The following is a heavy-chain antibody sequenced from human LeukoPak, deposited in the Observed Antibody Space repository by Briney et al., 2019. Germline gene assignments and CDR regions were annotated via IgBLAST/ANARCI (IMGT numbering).Heavy chain of an antibody. CDR2: INPNSGGT. J-gene: IGHJ4*02. CDR1: GYTFTGYY. Sequence: GASVKVSCKASGYTFTGYYMHWVRQAPGQVLEWMGWINPNSGGTNYAQKFQGRVTMTRDTSISTAYMELSRLRSDDTAVYYCARVRATYYYDSSGYYLDYWGQGTLVTVSS. V-gene: IGHV1-2*02. D-gene: IGHD3-22*01. CDR3: ARVRATYYYDSSGYYLDY.